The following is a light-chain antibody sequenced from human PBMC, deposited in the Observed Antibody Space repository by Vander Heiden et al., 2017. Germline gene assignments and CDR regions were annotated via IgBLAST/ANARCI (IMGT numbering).Light chain of an antibody. CDR1: QSLLHSNGYNY. CDR2: LGS. Sequence: DIVMTQSPLSLPVTPGEPASISCRSSQSLLHSNGYNYLDWYLQKPGLSPQLLIYLGSNRASGVPDRFSGSGSGTDFTLKISRVEAEDVGVYYCRQALQTRYTFGQGTKLEIK. J-gene: IGKJ2*01. CDR3: RQALQTRYT. V-gene: IGKV2-28*01.